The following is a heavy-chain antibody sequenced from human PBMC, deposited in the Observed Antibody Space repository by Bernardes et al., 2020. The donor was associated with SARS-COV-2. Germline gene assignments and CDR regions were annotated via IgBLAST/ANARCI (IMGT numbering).Heavy chain of an antibody. CDR3: ATERVYGDYPHYYYYGMDV. D-gene: IGHD4-17*01. V-gene: IGHV4-4*02. CDR1: GGSISSINW. J-gene: IGHJ6*02. Sequence: SEPLSLTCAVSGGSISSINWWSCVLQPPGKGLEWIGEIYHSGSTNYNPSLKSRVTISVDKSKNQFSLKLSSVTAADTAVYYCATERVYGDYPHYYYYGMDVWGQGTTVTVSS. CDR2: IYHSGST.